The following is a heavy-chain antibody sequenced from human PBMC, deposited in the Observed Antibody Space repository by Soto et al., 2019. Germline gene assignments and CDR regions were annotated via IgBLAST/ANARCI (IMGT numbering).Heavy chain of an antibody. Sequence: GSLRLSCAASGFTVSSNYMTWVRQAPGKGLEWVSVMYSGGTTYYADSVKGRFTISRDNSKNTLYLQMNSLRAEDTAVYHCARATSDRAMVFDYWGQGTLVTVSS. CDR3: ARATSDRAMVFDY. J-gene: IGHJ4*02. CDR1: GFTVSSNY. CDR2: MYSGGTT. V-gene: IGHV3-53*01. D-gene: IGHD5-18*01.